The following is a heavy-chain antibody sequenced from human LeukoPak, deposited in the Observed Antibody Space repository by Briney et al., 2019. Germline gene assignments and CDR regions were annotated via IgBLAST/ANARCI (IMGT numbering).Heavy chain of an antibody. V-gene: IGHV3-74*01. CDR1: GFTFSSYW. CDR2: INSDGSST. CDR3: ARVRFREIADAFDI. D-gene: IGHD3-16*01. J-gene: IGHJ3*02. Sequence: GGSLRLSCAASGFTFSSYWMHWVRQAPGKGLVWVSRINSDGSSTSYADSVKGRFTISRDNAKNTLYLQMNSLRAEDTAVYYCARVRFREIADAFDIWGQGTMVTVSS.